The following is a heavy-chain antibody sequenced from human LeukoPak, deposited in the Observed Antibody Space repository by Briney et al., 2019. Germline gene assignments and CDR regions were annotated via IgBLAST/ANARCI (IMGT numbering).Heavy chain of an antibody. Sequence: GGSLRLSCAASGFTVSSNYMNWVRQAPGKGLEWVSVIYSGGSTYYADSVKGRFTISGDNSKNTLYLQMNRLRAEDTAVYYCARAGPSSSWHQFDYWGQGTLVTVSS. J-gene: IGHJ4*02. V-gene: IGHV3-66*01. CDR1: GFTVSSNY. CDR2: IYSGGST. CDR3: ARAGPSSSWHQFDY. D-gene: IGHD6-13*01.